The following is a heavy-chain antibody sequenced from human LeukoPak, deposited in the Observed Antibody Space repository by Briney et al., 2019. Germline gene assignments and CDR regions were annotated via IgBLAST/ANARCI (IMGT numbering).Heavy chain of an antibody. D-gene: IGHD3-22*01. V-gene: IGHV3-23*01. CDR3: AKGRAPDHYYDSSGYYYPHDY. CDR1: GFTFSSYA. CDR2: ISGSGGST. Sequence: GGSLRLSCAASGFTFSSYAMSWVRQAPGKGLEWVSAISGSGGSTYYADSVKGRFTISRDNSKNTLYLQMNNLRAEDTAVYYCAKGRAPDHYYDSSGYYYPHDYWGQGTLVTVSS. J-gene: IGHJ4*02.